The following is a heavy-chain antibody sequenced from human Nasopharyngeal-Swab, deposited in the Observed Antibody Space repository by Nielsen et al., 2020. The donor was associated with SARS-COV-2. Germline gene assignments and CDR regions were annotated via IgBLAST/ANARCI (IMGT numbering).Heavy chain of an antibody. CDR2: ISSSSSTI. CDR1: GFTFSSYS. Sequence: GESLKISCAASGFTFSSYSMNWVRQAPGKGLEWVSYISSSSSTIYYADSVKGRFTISRDNAKNSLYLQMNSLRAEDTAVYYCARDRATPSPGYYYYGMDVLGQGTTVTVSS. CDR3: ARDRATPSPGYYYYGMDV. J-gene: IGHJ6*02. V-gene: IGHV3-48*04.